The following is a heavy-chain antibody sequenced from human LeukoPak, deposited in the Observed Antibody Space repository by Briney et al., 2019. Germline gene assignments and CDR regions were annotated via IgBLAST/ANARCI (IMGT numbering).Heavy chain of an antibody. D-gene: IGHD6-13*01. CDR2: TRNKVNSYYT. Sequence: GGSLRLSCAASGFTFSTYWMTWVRQAPGKGLEWVGRTRNKVNSYYTEYAASVKGRFAISRDDSKNSLYLQMNSLKTDDTAVYYCARGSSSPLAKVSFDYWGQGTLVTVSS. J-gene: IGHJ4*02. V-gene: IGHV3-72*01. CDR3: ARGSSSPLAKVSFDY. CDR1: GFTFSTYW.